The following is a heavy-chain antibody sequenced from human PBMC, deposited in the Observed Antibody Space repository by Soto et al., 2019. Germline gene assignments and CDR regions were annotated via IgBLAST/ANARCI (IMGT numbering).Heavy chain of an antibody. V-gene: IGHV3-74*01. CDR3: ARGDRGAFDL. CDR1: GFTFSYYW. CDR2: IHSDGSST. D-gene: IGHD1-26*01. J-gene: IGHJ3*01. Sequence: EVQLVESGGGLVRPGGSLRLSCAASGFTFSYYWMHWVRQAPGKGLVWVSRIHSDGSSTTYADFVKGRLTISRDNARNTVDLQMNSVRVEDTAVYYCARGDRGAFDLWGQGTVVTVSS.